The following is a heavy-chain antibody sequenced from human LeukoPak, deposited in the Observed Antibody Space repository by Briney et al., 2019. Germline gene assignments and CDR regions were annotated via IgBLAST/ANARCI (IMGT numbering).Heavy chain of an antibody. J-gene: IGHJ5*02. Sequence: WETLSLTSTVSGGSISSYYWSWIRQPPGKGLEWIGYIYYSGSTNYNPSLKSRVTISVDTSKNQFSLKLSSVAAADTAVYYCARDNVSSSWFDPWGQGTLVTVSS. CDR3: ARDNVSSSWFDP. CDR2: IYYSGST. CDR1: GGSISSYY. V-gene: IGHV4-59*12. D-gene: IGHD6-13*01.